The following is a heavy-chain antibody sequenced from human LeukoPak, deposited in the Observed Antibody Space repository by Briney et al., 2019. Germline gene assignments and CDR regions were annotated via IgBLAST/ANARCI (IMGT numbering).Heavy chain of an antibody. CDR3: ARGGSFDGYCSAGACDAGYYDS. CDR1: GESFSAYF. V-gene: IGHV4-34*01. CDR2: INHRGSS. J-gene: IGHJ4*02. Sequence: SETLSLTCAVYGESFSAYFWNWLRQAPGKPLEYIGEINHRGSSHYNPSLKTRVTLSVDTSKNQFSLKLASVTAADTAVYFCARGGSFDGYCSAGACDAGYYDSWGQGTPVTVSS. D-gene: IGHD2-15*01.